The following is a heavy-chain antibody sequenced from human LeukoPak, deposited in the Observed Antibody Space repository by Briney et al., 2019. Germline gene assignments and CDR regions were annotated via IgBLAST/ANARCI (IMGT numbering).Heavy chain of an antibody. V-gene: IGHV4-39*01. CDR3: SDSSGGDWFDP. J-gene: IGHJ5*02. CDR2: IYYSGST. D-gene: IGHD3-22*01. CDR1: GGSISSRNYY. Sequence: PSETLSLTCTVSGGSISSRNYYWGWIRQPPGTGLEWIGSIYYSGSTYYNPSLKSRLTISVDTSKNQLSLKLNSVTAADTAVYYCSDSSGGDWFDPWGQGTLVTVSS.